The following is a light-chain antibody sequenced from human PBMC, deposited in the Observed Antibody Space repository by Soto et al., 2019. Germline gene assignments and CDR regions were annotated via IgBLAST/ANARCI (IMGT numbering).Light chain of an antibody. J-gene: IGKJ1*01. V-gene: IGKV3-15*01. CDR3: QQYNNWPPWT. CDR1: QHVSSN. CDR2: GAS. Sequence: EIVMTQSPATLSVSPGERATLSCRASQHVSSNLARYQQKPGQAPRLLIYGASTRATGIPARFSGSGSGTEFTRTISSLPSEDFAVYYCQQYNNWPPWTFGQGTKVEI.